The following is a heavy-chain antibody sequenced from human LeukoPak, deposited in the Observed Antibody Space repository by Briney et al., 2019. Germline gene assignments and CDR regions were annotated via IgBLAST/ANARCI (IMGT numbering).Heavy chain of an antibody. CDR1: GGSISSYC. CDR2: IYYSGST. J-gene: IGHJ4*02. Sequence: PSETLSLTCTVSGGSISSYCWSWIRQPPGKGLEWIGYIYYSGSTNYNPSLKSRVTISVDTSKNQFSLKLSSVTAADTAVYYCAREGRGSGSYTFDYWGQGTLVTVSS. D-gene: IGHD3-10*01. CDR3: AREGRGSGSYTFDY. V-gene: IGHV4-59*01.